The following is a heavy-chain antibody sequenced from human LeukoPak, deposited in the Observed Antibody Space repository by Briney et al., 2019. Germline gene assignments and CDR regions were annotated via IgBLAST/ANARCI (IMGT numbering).Heavy chain of an antibody. V-gene: IGHV4-4*07. CDR3: ARGYRISEIRFFEWLLDY. D-gene: IGHD3-3*01. Sequence: SETLSLTCTVSGGSISGYFWHWLRQPAGKGLEWIGRVHISETTIYNPSLKSRVTMSVDTSNNHFSLNLSSVTAADTAVYCARGYRISEIRFFEWLLDYWGQGYLVTVSS. J-gene: IGHJ4*02. CDR2: VHISETT. CDR1: GGSISGYF.